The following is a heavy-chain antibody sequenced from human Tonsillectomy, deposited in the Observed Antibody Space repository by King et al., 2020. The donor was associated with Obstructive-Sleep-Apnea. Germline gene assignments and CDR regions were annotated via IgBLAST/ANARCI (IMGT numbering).Heavy chain of an antibody. CDR1: GFTFSSYW. CDR2: IKQDGSEK. Sequence: VQLVESGGGLVQPGGSLRLSCAASGFTFSSYWMSWVRQAPGKGLEWVANIKQDGSEKYYVDSVKGRFTTSRDNAKNSLYLQMNSLRAEDTAVYYCVKDGLEWELWTFDIWGQGTMVTVSS. D-gene: IGHD3-3*01. CDR3: VKDGLEWELWTFDI. V-gene: IGHV3-7*01. J-gene: IGHJ3*02.